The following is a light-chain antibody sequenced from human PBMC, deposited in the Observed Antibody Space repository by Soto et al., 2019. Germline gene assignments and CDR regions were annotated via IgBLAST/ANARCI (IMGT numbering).Light chain of an antibody. CDR3: SSYAGSNNLRV. J-gene: IGLJ2*01. V-gene: IGLV2-14*01. Sequence: QSVLTQPASVSGSPGQSITISCTGTSSDVGGYNYVSWYQHHPGKAPKLMIYEVSNRPSGVSNRFSGSKSGNTASLTVSGLQAEDEADYYCSSYAGSNNLRVFGGGTKLTVL. CDR1: SSDVGGYNY. CDR2: EVS.